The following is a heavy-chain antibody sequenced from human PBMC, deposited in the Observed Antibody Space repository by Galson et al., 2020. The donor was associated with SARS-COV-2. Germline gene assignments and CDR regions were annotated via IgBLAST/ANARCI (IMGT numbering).Heavy chain of an antibody. CDR1: GGSISRSY. CDR2: IYHSGTT. Sequence: ASETLSLTCTVSGGSISRSYWSWIRQSPGKSPEWIGYIYHSGTTRYSSSLKSRVTISVDTSKNQFSLKMNFVTAVDTAFYYCARGGDYVRNWFDSWGQGTLVTVSS. J-gene: IGHJ5*01. D-gene: IGHD4-17*01. CDR3: ARGGDYVRNWFDS. V-gene: IGHV4-59*01.